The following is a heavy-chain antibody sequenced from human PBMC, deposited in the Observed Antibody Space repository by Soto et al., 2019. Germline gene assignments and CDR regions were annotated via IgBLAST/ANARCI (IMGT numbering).Heavy chain of an antibody. CDR3: ARVEAPFGESLH. CDR2: ISPDDGNT. Sequence: ASVKVSCKASGYTFSSYTIAWVRQAPGQGLEWLGWISPDDGNTEYEQKFQGRVTMTADTLTNNAYMELRSLKYDDTAVYYCARVEAPFGESLHWGQGTPVTVSS. V-gene: IGHV1-18*01. J-gene: IGHJ4*02. D-gene: IGHD3-10*01. CDR1: GYTFSSYT.